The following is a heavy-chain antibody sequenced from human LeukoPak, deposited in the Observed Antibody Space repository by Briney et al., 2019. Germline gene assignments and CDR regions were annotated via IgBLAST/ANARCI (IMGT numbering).Heavy chain of an antibody. Sequence: SETLSLTCTVSGGSISSYYWSWIRQPPGKGLEWIGYIYNSGSTTYNPSLKSRVTISVDTSKNQFSLKLSSVTAADTAVYYCARDLRYDSSGWAFDFWGQGTLVTVSS. D-gene: IGHD3-22*01. CDR2: IYNSGST. V-gene: IGHV4-59*01. CDR1: GGSISSYY. J-gene: IGHJ4*02. CDR3: ARDLRYDSSGWAFDF.